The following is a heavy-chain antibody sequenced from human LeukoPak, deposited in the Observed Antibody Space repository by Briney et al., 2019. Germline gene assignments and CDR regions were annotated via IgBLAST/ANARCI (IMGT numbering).Heavy chain of an antibody. Sequence: ASVKVSCKASGYTFTSYGISWVRHAPGQGLEWMGWISAYNGNTNYAQKLQGRVTMTTDTSTSTAYMELRSLRSDDTAVYYCARGRYCNGGSCYPYNWFDPCGAGSLVTVSS. CDR1: GYTFTSYG. V-gene: IGHV1-18*01. D-gene: IGHD2-15*01. CDR2: ISAYNGNT. J-gene: IGHJ5*02. CDR3: ARGRYCNGGSCYPYNWFDP.